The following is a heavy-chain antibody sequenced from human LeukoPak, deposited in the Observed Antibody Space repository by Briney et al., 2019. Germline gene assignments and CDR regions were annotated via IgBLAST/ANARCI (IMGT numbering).Heavy chain of an antibody. Sequence: PGGSLRLSCTASGFTFNTYAIHWVRQAPGKGLEWVAVISYDGNNKYYADSVKGRFAISRDNSKNTLYLQMNSLRAEDTARYYCARISSSHSFDYWGQGTLVTVSS. J-gene: IGHJ4*02. V-gene: IGHV3-30*09. CDR2: ISYDGNNK. CDR3: ARISSSHSFDY. D-gene: IGHD2-2*01. CDR1: GFTFNTYA.